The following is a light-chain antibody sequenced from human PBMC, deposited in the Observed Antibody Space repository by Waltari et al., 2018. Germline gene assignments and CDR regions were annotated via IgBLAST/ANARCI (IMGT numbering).Light chain of an antibody. J-gene: IGKJ1*01. CDR1: ESVSRA. V-gene: IGKV3-20*01. CDR3: QHYVRLPVT. Sequence: EIVLTQSPGPLSLYPGERVTLSCRARESVSRALAWYQQKPGQAPRLLMYGASTRATGIPDRFSGSGSGTDFSLTISRLEPEDFAVYYCQHYVRLPVTFGQGTKVEIK. CDR2: GAS.